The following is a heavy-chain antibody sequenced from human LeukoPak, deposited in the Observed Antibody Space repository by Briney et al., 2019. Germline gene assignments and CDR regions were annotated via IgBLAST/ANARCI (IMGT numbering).Heavy chain of an antibody. Sequence: SETLSLTCAVYGGSFSGYYWSWIRQPPGKGLEWIGEINHSGSTNYNPSLKSRVTISVDTSKNQFSLKLSSVTAADWAVDYCASIVPAAIPYWGQGTLVTVSS. D-gene: IGHD2-2*01. CDR2: INHSGST. J-gene: IGHJ4*02. V-gene: IGHV4-34*01. CDR1: GGSFSGYY. CDR3: ASIVPAAIPY.